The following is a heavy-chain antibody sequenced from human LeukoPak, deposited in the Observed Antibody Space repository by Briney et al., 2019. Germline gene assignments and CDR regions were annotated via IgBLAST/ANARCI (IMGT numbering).Heavy chain of an antibody. D-gene: IGHD3-9*01. CDR3: ARDWEDFLTGYYRIDAFDI. V-gene: IGHV1-2*02. J-gene: IGHJ3*02. CDR1: GYTFTGYY. Sequence: GGSVKVSYKASGYTFTGYYMHWVRQAPGQGLEWMGWINPNSGGTNYAQKFQGRVTMTRDTSISTAYMELSRLRSDDTAVYYCARDWEDFLTGYYRIDAFDIWGQGTMVTVSS. CDR2: INPNSGGT.